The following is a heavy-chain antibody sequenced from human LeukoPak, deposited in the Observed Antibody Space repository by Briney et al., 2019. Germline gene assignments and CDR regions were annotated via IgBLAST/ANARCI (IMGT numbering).Heavy chain of an antibody. Sequence: GGSLRLSCAASGFTFSSYAMHWVRQAPGKGLEWVAVISYDGSNKYYADSVKGRFTISRDNSKNTLYLQMNSLRAEDTAVYYCARALGSGNAQPLAGTGGKYYFDYWGQGTLVTVSS. D-gene: IGHD2-8*02. J-gene: IGHJ4*02. CDR3: ARALGSGNAQPLAGTGGKYYFDY. CDR1: GFTFSSYA. V-gene: IGHV3-30*04. CDR2: ISYDGSNK.